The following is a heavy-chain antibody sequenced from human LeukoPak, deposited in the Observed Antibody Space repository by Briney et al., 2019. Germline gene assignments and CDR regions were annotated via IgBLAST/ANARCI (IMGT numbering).Heavy chain of an antibody. J-gene: IGHJ4*02. CDR2: ISYDGSNK. Sequence: PGGSLRLSCAASGFTFSSYAMHWVRQAPGKGLEWVAVISYDGSNKYYADSVKGRFTISRDNAKNSLYLQMNSLRAEDTAVYYCARSPAIAVAGTDDYWGQGTLVTVSS. D-gene: IGHD6-19*01. V-gene: IGHV3-30*04. CDR1: GFTFSSYA. CDR3: ARSPAIAVAGTDDY.